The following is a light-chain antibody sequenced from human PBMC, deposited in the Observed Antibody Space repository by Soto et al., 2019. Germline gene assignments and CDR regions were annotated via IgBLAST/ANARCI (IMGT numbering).Light chain of an antibody. J-gene: IGKJ4*01. Sequence: VMTQSPVSLSVTLGQPASISCRASQSVSSSFLAWYQQKPGQAPRLLIYGASSRATGIPDRFSGSGSGTDFTLTISRLEPEDVAVYYCQQYGSSPLTFGGGTKVEIK. CDR1: QSVSSSF. CDR2: GAS. CDR3: QQYGSSPLT. V-gene: IGKV3-20*01.